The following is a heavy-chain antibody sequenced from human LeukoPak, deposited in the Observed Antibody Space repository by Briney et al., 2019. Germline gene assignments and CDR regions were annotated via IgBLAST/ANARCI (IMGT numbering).Heavy chain of an antibody. J-gene: IGHJ4*02. CDR2: IYHSGST. CDR1: GGSISSYY. D-gene: IGHD5-24*01. CDR3: ARSPERWLQLLTDY. Sequence: PSETLSLTCTVSGGSISSYYWSWIRQPPGKGLEWIGSIYHSGSTYYNPSLKSRVTISVDTSKNQFSLKLSSVTAAGTAVYYCARSPERWLQLLTDYWGQGTLVTVSS. V-gene: IGHV4-59*08.